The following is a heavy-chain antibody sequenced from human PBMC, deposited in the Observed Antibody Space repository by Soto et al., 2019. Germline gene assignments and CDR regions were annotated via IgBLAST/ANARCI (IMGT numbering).Heavy chain of an antibody. V-gene: IGHV4-30-4*01. CDR3: ARTIAPPYYFEY. Sequence: SETLSLTCTVSDGSISSGDYYWSWIRQPPGKGLEWIGYIYYSGSTFYKPSLKSRVTISADTSKNQFSLKLSSVTTADTAVYYCARTIAPPYYFEYWGQGTLVTVS. CDR1: DGSISSGDYY. J-gene: IGHJ4*02. CDR2: IYYSGST. D-gene: IGHD3-10*01.